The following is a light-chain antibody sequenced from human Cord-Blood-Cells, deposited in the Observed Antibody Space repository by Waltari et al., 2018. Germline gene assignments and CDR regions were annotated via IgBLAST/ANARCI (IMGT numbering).Light chain of an antibody. CDR1: KLGDKY. J-gene: IGLJ2*01. CDR3: QAWDSSTVV. CDR2: QDS. Sequence: SYELTQPPSVSVSPGPKAPIPCSGDKLGDKYACWYQQKPDQPPVLFIYQDSKRPPGIPERFSGSNSGNTATLTISGTQAMDEADYYCQAWDSSTVVFGGGTKLTVL. V-gene: IGLV3-1*01.